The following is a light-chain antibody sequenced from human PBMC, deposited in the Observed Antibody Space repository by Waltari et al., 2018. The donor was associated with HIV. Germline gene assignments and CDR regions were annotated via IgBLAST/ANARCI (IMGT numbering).Light chain of an antibody. Sequence: QSVLTQPPSVSGAPGQSVSLSCTVTPSNIETPYDVHWYQQLPGAAPKLLVYGNNNRPSGVPARFSGSKSGTSASLAITGLQSEDEAFYYCQSYDSSLTAVIFGGGTKLTVL. J-gene: IGLJ2*01. CDR1: PSNIETPYD. CDR3: QSYDSSLTAVI. CDR2: GNN. V-gene: IGLV1-40*01.